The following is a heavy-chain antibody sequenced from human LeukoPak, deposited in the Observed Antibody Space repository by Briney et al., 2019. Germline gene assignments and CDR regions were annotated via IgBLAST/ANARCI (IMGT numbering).Heavy chain of an antibody. D-gene: IGHD6-19*01. CDR1: GGSFSGYY. CDR2: INHSGST. CDR3: ARLSSGWSTPADY. Sequence: SETLSLTCAVYGGSFSGYYWSWIRQPPGKGLEWIGEINHSGSTNYNPSLKSRVTISVDTSKNQFSLKLSSVTAADTAVYYCARLSSGWSTPADYWGQGTLVTVSS. V-gene: IGHV4-34*01. J-gene: IGHJ4*02.